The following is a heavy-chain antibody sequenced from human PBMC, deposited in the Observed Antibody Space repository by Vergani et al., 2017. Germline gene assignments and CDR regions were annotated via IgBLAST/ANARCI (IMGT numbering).Heavy chain of an antibody. CDR2: IYYNGRT. CDR3: ARSGGGYSYGPGGLDY. Sequence: QVQLQESGPGLVKPSETLSLTCTVSGGSISSYYWSWIRQPPGKGLEWIGYIYYNGRTNYNPSLKSRVTISVDTSKNQFSLKLSSVTAADTAVYYCARSGGGYSYGPGGLDYWGQGTLVTVSS. CDR1: GGSISSYY. V-gene: IGHV4-59*01. D-gene: IGHD5-18*01. J-gene: IGHJ4*02.